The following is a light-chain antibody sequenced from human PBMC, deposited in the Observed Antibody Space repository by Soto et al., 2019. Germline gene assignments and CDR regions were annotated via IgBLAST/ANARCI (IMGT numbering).Light chain of an antibody. CDR3: SSYAGSSNV. V-gene: IGLV2-8*01. CDR2: EVN. CDR1: SSDVGGYNY. J-gene: IGLJ1*01. Sequence: QSALTQPPSASGSPGQSVAISCTGTSSDVGGYNYVSWYQQHPGKAPKLMIYEVNKRPSGVPDRFSGCKSGNTASLTVYGRQAEDEADYYCSSYAGSSNVFGTGTKVTVL.